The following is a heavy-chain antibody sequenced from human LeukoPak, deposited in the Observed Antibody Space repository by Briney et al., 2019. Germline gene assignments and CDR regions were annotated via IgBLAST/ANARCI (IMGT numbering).Heavy chain of an antibody. V-gene: IGHV4-34*01. D-gene: IGHD2-2*01. J-gene: IGHJ4*02. CDR1: GGSFSGYY. Sequence: PSETLSLTCAVYGGSFSGYYWSWIRQPPGKGLEWIGEINHSGSTNYNPSLKSRVTISVDTSKNQFSLKLSSVTAADTAVYYCAREGLGVPNYWDQGTLVTVSS. CDR2: INHSGST. CDR3: AREGLGVPNY.